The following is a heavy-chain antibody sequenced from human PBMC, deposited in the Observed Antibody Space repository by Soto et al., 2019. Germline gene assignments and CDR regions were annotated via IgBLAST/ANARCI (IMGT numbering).Heavy chain of an antibody. CDR2: INASSGNT. J-gene: IGHJ4*02. V-gene: IGHV1-3*01. D-gene: IGHD2-21*02. CDR3: ARSIVVVTALDY. Sequence: GASVKVSCKASGYTFTSYDIHWVRQAPGQGLEWMGIINASSGNTNYAQKFQGRVTITRDTSASTAYMELSSLRSEDTAVYYCARSIVVVTALDYWGQGTLVTVSS. CDR1: GYTFTSYD.